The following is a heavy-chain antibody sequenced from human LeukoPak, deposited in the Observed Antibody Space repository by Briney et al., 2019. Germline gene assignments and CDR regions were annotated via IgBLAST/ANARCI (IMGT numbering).Heavy chain of an antibody. J-gene: IGHJ6*04. CDR1: GSTFSSSV. Sequence: WRSLRLSCAASGSTFSSSVMHWVRQAPGKGLEWVAVITSDAINEYYAHSVSGRFTISRDNYKNTAFLQMNGLRAEDTAVYYCMKDRSGRPGYYYAMDVWGKGTTVTVSS. CDR2: ITSDAINE. V-gene: IGHV3-30*18. D-gene: IGHD6-25*01. CDR3: MKDRSGRPGYYYAMDV.